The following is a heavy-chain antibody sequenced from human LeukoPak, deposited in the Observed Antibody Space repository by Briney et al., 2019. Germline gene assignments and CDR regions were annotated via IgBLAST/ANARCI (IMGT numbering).Heavy chain of an antibody. CDR3: ARAADFWSGPSQSFRLDY. Sequence: RGESLKISCKGSGYSFTSYWIGWARQMPGKGLEWMGIIYPGDSDTRYSPSFQGQVTISADKSISTAYLQWSSLKASDTAMYYCARAADFWSGPSQSFRLDYWGQGTLVTVSS. D-gene: IGHD3-3*01. J-gene: IGHJ4*02. CDR1: GYSFTSYW. V-gene: IGHV5-51*01. CDR2: IYPGDSDT.